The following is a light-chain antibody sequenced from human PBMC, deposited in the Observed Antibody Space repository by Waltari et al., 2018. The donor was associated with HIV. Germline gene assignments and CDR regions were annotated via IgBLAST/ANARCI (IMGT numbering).Light chain of an antibody. CDR3: SSYTGSSTLGV. J-gene: IGLJ1*01. V-gene: IGLV2-14*01. CDR1: SRDVGHYNY. Sequence: QSALTQPASVSGSPGQSITISCTGTSRDVGHYNYVSWYQQHPDKAPKLIIYDVTTGPSGIVDRFSGPKSGNTASLTISGLQNDDEADYFCSSYTGSSTLGVFGTGTRVTVL. CDR2: DVT.